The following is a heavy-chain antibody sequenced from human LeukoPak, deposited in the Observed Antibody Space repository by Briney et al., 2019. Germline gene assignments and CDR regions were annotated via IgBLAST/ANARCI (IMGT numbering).Heavy chain of an antibody. J-gene: IGHJ4*02. CDR1: GGSISSGGYS. Sequence: PSQTLSLTCAVSGGSISSGGYSWSWIRQPPGKGLEWIGYIYHSGSTYYNPSLKSRVTISVDRSKNQFSLKLSSVTAADTAAYYCASSRDGYNPLDYWGQGTLVTVSS. D-gene: IGHD5-24*01. V-gene: IGHV4-30-2*01. CDR3: ASSRDGYNPLDY. CDR2: IYHSGST.